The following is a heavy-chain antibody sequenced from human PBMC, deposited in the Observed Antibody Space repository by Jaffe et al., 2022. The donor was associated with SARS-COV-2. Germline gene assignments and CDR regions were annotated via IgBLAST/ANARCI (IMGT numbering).Heavy chain of an antibody. J-gene: IGHJ4*02. CDR3: AKTNSDY. Sequence: EVQLVESGGGLVQPGGSLRLSCAASGFTLTNYWMSWVRQAPGKGLEWMANINQDGSERSYVDSVKGRFTISRDNAKNSVYLQMSSLRAEDTAVYYCAKTNSDYWGQGTLVTVSS. D-gene: IGHD1-7*01. CDR1: GFTLTNYW. CDR2: INQDGSER. V-gene: IGHV3-7*01.